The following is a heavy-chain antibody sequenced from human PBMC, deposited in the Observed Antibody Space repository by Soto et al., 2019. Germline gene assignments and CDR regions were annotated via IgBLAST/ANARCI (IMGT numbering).Heavy chain of an antibody. CDR2: IYYSGST. V-gene: IGHV4-31*03. Sequence: QAQLQESGPGLVKPSQTLSLTCTVSGGSISSGGYYXXXXXXXPGKGLEWIGYIYYSGSTYYNPSLKSRVTISVDTSKNQFSLKLSSVTAADTAVYYCARVSGYCSGGSCYYYGMDVWGQGTTVTVSS. D-gene: IGHD2-15*01. CDR1: GGSISSGGYY. CDR3: ARVSGYCSGGSCYYYGMDV. J-gene: IGHJ6*02.